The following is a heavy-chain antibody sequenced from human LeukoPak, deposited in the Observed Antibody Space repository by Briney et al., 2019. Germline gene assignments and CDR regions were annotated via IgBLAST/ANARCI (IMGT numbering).Heavy chain of an antibody. CDR1: GFTFSSYG. J-gene: IGHJ4*02. Sequence: GGSLRLSCATSGFTFSSYGIHWVRQAPGKGLEWVAIMWYDGINKYYADSVKGRFTLSRDNSKNRLYLQMNSLRAEDTAVYYCARDHADPRWGPEYWGQGTLVTVSS. V-gene: IGHV3-33*01. D-gene: IGHD3-16*01. CDR3: ARDHADPRWGPEY. CDR2: MWYDGINK.